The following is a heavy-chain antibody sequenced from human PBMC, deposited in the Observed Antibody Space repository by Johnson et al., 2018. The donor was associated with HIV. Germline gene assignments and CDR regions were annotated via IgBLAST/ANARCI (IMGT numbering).Heavy chain of an antibody. V-gene: IGHV3-30-3*01. Sequence: QVQLVESGGGVVQPGRSLRLSCAASGFTFSSYAMHWVRQAPGKGLEWVAVISYDGSNKYYADSVKGRFTISRDNSKNTLYLQMNSLRAEDTAVYYCAREGSYGGGAFDIWGQGTMVTVSS. D-gene: IGHD1-26*01. CDR3: AREGSYGGGAFDI. CDR2: ISYDGSNK. CDR1: GFTFSSYA. J-gene: IGHJ3*02.